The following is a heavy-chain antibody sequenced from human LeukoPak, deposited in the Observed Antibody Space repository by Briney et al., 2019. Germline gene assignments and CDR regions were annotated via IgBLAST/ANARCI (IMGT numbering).Heavy chain of an antibody. CDR2: ISSSSSYI. D-gene: IGHD6-19*01. CDR1: GFTFSSYS. J-gene: IGHJ4*02. CDR3: AREIAVAGTRYFDY. Sequence: GGSLRLSCAASGFTFSSYSMNWVRQAPGKGLEWVSSISSSSSYIYYADSVKGRFTISRDNAKNSLYLQMNSLRAEDTAVYYCAREIAVAGTRYFDYWGQGTLVTVSS. V-gene: IGHV3-21*01.